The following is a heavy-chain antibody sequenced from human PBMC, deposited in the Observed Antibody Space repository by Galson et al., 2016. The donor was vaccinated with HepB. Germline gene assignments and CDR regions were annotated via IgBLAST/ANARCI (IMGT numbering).Heavy chain of an antibody. V-gene: IGHV3-48*02. CDR3: ARVSDSSGYFPDAFDI. J-gene: IGHJ3*02. CDR2: ISSSSHTI. D-gene: IGHD3-22*01. CDR1: GFTFDDYA. Sequence: LRLSCAASGFTFDDYAMHWVRQAPGKGLEWVSYISSSSHTIYYADSLKGRFTMSRDNAKNSLHLQMNSLRDEDTAVYYCARVSDSSGYFPDAFDIWGQGTMVTVSS.